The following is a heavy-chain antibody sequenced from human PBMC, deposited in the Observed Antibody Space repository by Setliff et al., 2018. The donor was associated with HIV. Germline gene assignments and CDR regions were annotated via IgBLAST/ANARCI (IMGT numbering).Heavy chain of an antibody. Sequence: ASVKVSCKTSGYIFNNYAIHWVRQAPGQRLEWMGWINPGNGNIKYSQNFQGRVTFSRDTSASTAYMELSSLRSEDTAVYYCARTVNDYGDYYFDYWGQGTLVTVSS. V-gene: IGHV1-3*01. CDR3: ARTVNDYGDYYFDY. D-gene: IGHD4-17*01. CDR1: GYIFNNYA. J-gene: IGHJ4*02. CDR2: INPGNGNI.